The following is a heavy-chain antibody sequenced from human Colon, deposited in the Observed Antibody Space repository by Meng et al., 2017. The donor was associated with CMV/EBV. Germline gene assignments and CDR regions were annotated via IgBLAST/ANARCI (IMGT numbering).Heavy chain of an antibody. CDR1: GGSISSSTYY. Sequence: QPPLQESGPGLVKPSETLSLTCTVSGGSISSSTYYWGWLRQTQGKGLEWIGNIYYSGYTYYNPSLKSRLTISVDTSKNQFSLKLTSVTAADTAVYYCATDYGDYYFDRWGQGTLVTVSS. V-gene: IGHV4-39*07. CDR3: ATDYGDYYFDR. D-gene: IGHD4-17*01. CDR2: IYYSGYT. J-gene: IGHJ4*02.